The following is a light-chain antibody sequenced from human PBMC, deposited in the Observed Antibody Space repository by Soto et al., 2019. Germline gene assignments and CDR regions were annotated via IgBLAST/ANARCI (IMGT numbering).Light chain of an antibody. CDR1: QSVSSSY. Sequence: DIVLTQSPGTLSLSPGDRATLSCRASQSVSSSYLAWYQQKPGQAPRRLIFGASGRASGIPDRFSGSGSGTDFTLTITRLEPEDFAVYYCQQYGNSPITFGQGTRLEIK. CDR3: QQYGNSPIT. V-gene: IGKV3-20*01. CDR2: GAS. J-gene: IGKJ5*01.